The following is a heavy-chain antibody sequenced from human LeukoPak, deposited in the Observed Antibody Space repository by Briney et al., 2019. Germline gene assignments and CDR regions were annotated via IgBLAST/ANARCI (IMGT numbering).Heavy chain of an antibody. D-gene: IGHD3-22*01. CDR3: ARVDLGGSGYFFDL. CDR2: ISYTGSA. J-gene: IGHJ4*02. CDR1: GGYINSHY. Sequence: SETLSLTCTVSGGYINSHYWGWIRQPPGKVLEYIGYISYTGSAIYSPSLESRVTISIDTSKKQFSLNPRSVNTADTAVYYCARVDLGGSGYFFDLWGQGALVTVSS. V-gene: IGHV4-59*11.